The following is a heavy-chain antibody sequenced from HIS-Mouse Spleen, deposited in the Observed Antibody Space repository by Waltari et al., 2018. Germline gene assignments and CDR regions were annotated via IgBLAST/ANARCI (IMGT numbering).Heavy chain of an antibody. J-gene: IGHJ4*02. CDR2: MNPNSGNT. Sequence: QVQLVQSGAEVKKPGASVKVSCKASVSTFTSDDTNVVRQATGQGLEWMGWMNPNSGNTGYAQKFQGRVTMTRNTSISTAYMELSSLRSEDTAVYYCARGDLGSSSYYFDYWGQGTLVTVSS. CDR3: ARGDLGSSSYYFDY. D-gene: IGHD6-6*01. V-gene: IGHV1-8*01. CDR1: VSTFTSDD.